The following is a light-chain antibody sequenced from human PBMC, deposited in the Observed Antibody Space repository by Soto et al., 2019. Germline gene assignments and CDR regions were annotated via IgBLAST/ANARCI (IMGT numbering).Light chain of an antibody. CDR3: MQGLQTFYT. V-gene: IGKV2-28*01. J-gene: IGKJ2*01. CDR1: QSLLHSNGYTY. Sequence: DIVMTQSPLSLPVTPGEPASISCRSSQSLLHSNGYTYLDWYLQRPGQSPQLLIYLGFNRASGVLDRFSGSGSGTDCTLKISRVEAEDVGVYYCMQGLQTFYTFGQGTKLEIK. CDR2: LGF.